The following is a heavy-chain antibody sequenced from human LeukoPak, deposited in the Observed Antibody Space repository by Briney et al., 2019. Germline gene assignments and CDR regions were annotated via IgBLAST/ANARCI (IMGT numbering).Heavy chain of an antibody. CDR2: IGTAGDT. J-gene: IGHJ3*02. V-gene: IGHV3-13*01. CDR1: GFTFSSYD. D-gene: IGHD3-9*01. CDR3: ARAILTGYYIDAFDI. Sequence: GGSLRLSCAASGFTFSSYDMHWVRQATGKGLEWVSAIGTAGDTYYPGSVKGRFTISRENAKNSLYLQMNSLRAGDTAVYYCARAILTGYYIDAFDIWGQGTMVTVSS.